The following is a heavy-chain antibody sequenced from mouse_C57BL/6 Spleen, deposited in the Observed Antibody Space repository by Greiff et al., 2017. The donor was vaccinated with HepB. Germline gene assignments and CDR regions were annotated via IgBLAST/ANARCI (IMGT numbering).Heavy chain of an antibody. D-gene: IGHD1-1*01. CDR1: GYSFTGYY. CDR3: ARAGTVDYFDY. V-gene: IGHV1-42*01. J-gene: IGHJ2*01. Sequence: VQLKESGPELVKPGASVKISCKASGYSFTGYYMNWVKQSPEKSLEWIGEINPSTGGTTYNQKFKAKATLTVDKSSSTAYMQLKSLTSEDSAVYYCARAGTVDYFDYWGQGTTLTVSS. CDR2: INPSTGGT.